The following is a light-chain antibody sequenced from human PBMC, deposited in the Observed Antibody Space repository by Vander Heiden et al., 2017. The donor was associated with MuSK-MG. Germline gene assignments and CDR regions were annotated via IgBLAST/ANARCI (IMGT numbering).Light chain of an antibody. Sequence: DIQISQSRSSLSASVGYRVTITCQASQDISNYLNWYQQKPGKAPKLLIYDASNLETGVPSRFSGSGSGTDFTFTISSLQPEDIATYYCQQYDNLPPHTFGEGTKLEIK. V-gene: IGKV1-33*01. CDR3: QQYDNLPPHT. CDR1: QDISNY. J-gene: IGKJ2*01. CDR2: DAS.